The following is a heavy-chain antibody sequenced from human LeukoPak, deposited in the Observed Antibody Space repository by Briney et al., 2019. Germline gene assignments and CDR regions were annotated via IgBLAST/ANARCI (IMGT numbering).Heavy chain of an antibody. J-gene: IGHJ5*02. CDR3: ARGIAAAGTEGNWFDP. D-gene: IGHD6-13*01. CDR1: GGSFSGYY. Sequence: SETLSLTCAVYGGSFSGYYWSWIRQPPGKGLEWIGEINHSGSTNYNPSLKSRVTISVDASKNQFSLKLSSVTAADTAVYYCARGIAAAGTEGNWFDPWGQGTLVTVSS. V-gene: IGHV4-34*01. CDR2: INHSGST.